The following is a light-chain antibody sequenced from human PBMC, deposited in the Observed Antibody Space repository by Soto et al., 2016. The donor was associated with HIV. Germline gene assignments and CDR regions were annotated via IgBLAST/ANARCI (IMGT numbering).Light chain of an antibody. CDR3: QVWDSSGDHVV. CDR1: NVGSKS. Sequence: SYVLTQPPSLSVAPRKTARITCGGNNVGSKSVQWYQQKPGQAPVLVVYDDSDRPSGIPERFSGSNSGNTATLTISRVEAGDEADYYCQVWDSSGDHVVFGGGTKLTVL. CDR2: DDS. J-gene: IGLJ2*01. V-gene: IGLV3-21*03.